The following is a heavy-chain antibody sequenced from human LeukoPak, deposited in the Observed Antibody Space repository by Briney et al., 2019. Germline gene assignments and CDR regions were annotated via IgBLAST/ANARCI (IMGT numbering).Heavy chain of an antibody. CDR3: AREGRQYSSSSGFDP. Sequence: GGSLRLSCAASGFTFSNYAMHWVRQAPGKGLEWLAVISNDGNNKYYADSVKGRLTISRDNSKNTLYLQTNSLRTEDTAVYYCAREGRQYSSSSGFDPWGQGTLVSVSS. J-gene: IGHJ5*02. D-gene: IGHD6-6*01. CDR1: GFTFSNYA. CDR2: ISNDGNNK. V-gene: IGHV3-30-3*01.